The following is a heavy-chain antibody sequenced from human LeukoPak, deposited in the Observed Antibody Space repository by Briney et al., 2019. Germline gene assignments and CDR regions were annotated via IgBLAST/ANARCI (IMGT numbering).Heavy chain of an antibody. CDR2: IYYSGST. D-gene: IGHD6-13*01. Sequence: SETLSLTCTVSGGSISSSSYYWGWIRQPPGKGLEWIGSIYYSGSTYYNPSLKSRVTISVDTSKNQFSLKLSSVTAADTAVYYCARHDRIAAARDYWGQGTLVTVSS. V-gene: IGHV4-39*01. CDR3: ARHDRIAAARDY. J-gene: IGHJ4*02. CDR1: GGSISSSSYY.